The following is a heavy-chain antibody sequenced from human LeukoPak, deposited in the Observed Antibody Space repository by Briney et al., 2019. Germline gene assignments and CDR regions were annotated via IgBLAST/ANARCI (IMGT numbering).Heavy chain of an antibody. D-gene: IGHD6-13*01. V-gene: IGHV4-31*03. Sequence: SETLSLTCTVSGGSISSGGYYWSWIRQHPGKGLEWIGYIYYSGSTYYNPSLKSRVTISVDTSKNLFSLKLSSVTAADTAVYYCARDLGMEQQLVLGYYYYGMDVWGQGTTVTVSS. CDR1: GGSISSGGYY. J-gene: IGHJ6*02. CDR3: ARDLGMEQQLVLGYYYYGMDV. CDR2: IYYSGST.